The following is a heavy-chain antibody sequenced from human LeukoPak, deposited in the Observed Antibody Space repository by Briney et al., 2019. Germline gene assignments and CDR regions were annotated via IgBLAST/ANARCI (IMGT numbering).Heavy chain of an antibody. Sequence: GGSLRLSCAASGFTFSNYWMSWVRQAPGKGLEWVANIKQDGSEKYYVDSVKGRFTISRDNAKNSLYLQMNSLRAEDTAVYYCARARGYCSGGSCYREANWFDPWGQGTLVTVSS. CDR3: ARARGYCSGGSCYREANWFDP. CDR1: GFTFSNYW. CDR2: IKQDGSEK. D-gene: IGHD2-15*01. V-gene: IGHV3-7*01. J-gene: IGHJ5*02.